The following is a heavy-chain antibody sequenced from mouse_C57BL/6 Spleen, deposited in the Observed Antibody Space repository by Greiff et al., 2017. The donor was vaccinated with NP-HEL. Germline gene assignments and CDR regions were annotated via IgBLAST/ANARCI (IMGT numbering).Heavy chain of an antibody. Sequence: QVQLQQPGAELVMPGASVKLSCKASGYTFTSYWMHWVKQRPGQGLEWIGEIDPSDSYTNYNQKFKGKSTLTVDKSSRTAYMQLSSLTSEDSAVYYCARGYGLFDYWGQGTTLTVSS. D-gene: IGHD1-2*01. J-gene: IGHJ2*01. CDR1: GYTFTSYW. CDR3: ARGYGLFDY. CDR2: IDPSDSYT. V-gene: IGHV1-69*01.